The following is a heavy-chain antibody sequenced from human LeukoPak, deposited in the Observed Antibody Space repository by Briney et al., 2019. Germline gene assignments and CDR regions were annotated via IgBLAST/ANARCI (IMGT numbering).Heavy chain of an antibody. CDR1: GFTFTNYV. CDR3: TKGLAVSGAYSIFDS. V-gene: IGHV3-23*01. J-gene: IGHJ4*02. Sequence: GGSLRLSCAASGFTFTNYVMTWVRQAPGKGLEWVSAIDGSGVYTNYADSVKGRFTVSRDNSKNTVHLQMNSLRAEDTALYYCTKGLAVSGAYSIFDSWGQGTLVTVSS. CDR2: IDGSGVYT. D-gene: IGHD1-26*01.